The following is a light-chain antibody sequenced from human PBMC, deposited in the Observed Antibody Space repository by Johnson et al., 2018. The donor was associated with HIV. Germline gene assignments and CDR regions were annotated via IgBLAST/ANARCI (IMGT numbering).Light chain of an antibody. CDR1: SYDMGNYA. J-gene: IGLJ1*01. CDR2: ENN. Sequence: QSVLTQPPSVSAAPGQKVTISFSGRSYDMGNYAISWYQQLPGTVPKLLMYENNKRPSGIPDRFSGSKSGTSATLAITALQTADEADYYCGTWDTGLSAPYFFGTGTKVTVL. V-gene: IGLV1-51*02. CDR3: GTWDTGLSAPYF.